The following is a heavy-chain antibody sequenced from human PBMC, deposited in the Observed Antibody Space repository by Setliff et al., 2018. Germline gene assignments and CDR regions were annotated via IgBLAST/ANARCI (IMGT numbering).Heavy chain of an antibody. J-gene: IGHJ6*03. D-gene: IGHD6-19*01. CDR2: IYIGWIA. V-gene: IGHV4-4*07. CDR3: AREQWLDPPGYYYMDV. Sequence: SETLSLTCTFSGGSISSYYWSWIRQPAGKGLEWIGHIYIGWIANYNPSLKSRVTMSIDTSKNQFSLKLNSVTAADMAVYYCAREQWLDPPGYYYMDVWAKGTTVTVSS. CDR1: GGSISSYY.